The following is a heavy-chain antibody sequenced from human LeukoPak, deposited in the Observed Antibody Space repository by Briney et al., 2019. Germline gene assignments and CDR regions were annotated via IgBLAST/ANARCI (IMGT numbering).Heavy chain of an antibody. CDR2: ISSSSSYI. Sequence: PGRSLRLSCAASGFTFDDYAMHWVRQAPGKGLEWVSSISSSSSYIYYADSVKGRFTISRDNAKNSLYLQMSSLRAEDTAVYYCARVGRYSGYDGTDYWGQGTLVTVSS. J-gene: IGHJ4*02. V-gene: IGHV3-21*01. CDR1: GFTFDDYA. CDR3: ARVGRYSGYDGTDY. D-gene: IGHD5-12*01.